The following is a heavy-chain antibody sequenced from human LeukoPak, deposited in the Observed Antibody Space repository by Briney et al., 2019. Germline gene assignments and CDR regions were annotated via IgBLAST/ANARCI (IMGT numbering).Heavy chain of an antibody. V-gene: IGHV4-31*03. Sequence: SQTLSLTCTVSGGSISSGGYYWSWIRQHPGKGLEWIGYIYYSGSTYYNPSLKSRVTISVDTSKNQFSLKLSSVTAADTAVYYCAREEGAAYYFDYWGQGTLVTVSS. J-gene: IGHJ4*02. CDR3: AREEGAAYYFDY. CDR1: GGSISSGGYY. CDR2: IYYSGST. D-gene: IGHD1-26*01.